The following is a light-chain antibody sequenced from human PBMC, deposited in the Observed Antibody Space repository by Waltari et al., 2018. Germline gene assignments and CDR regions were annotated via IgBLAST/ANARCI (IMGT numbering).Light chain of an antibody. Sequence: QSALTQPASVSGSPGQSITISCTGTSSDVGTYNYVSWYQHHPGKAPKLVIYGVTNRPSGVSNRCSDSKSGNTASLTISGLQAEDEADYHCTSCTTSATWVFGGGTKLTVL. CDR1: SSDVGTYNY. CDR2: GVT. J-gene: IGLJ3*02. V-gene: IGLV2-14*01. CDR3: TSCTTSATWV.